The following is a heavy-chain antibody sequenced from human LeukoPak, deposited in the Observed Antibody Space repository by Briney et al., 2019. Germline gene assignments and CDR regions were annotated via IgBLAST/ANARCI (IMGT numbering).Heavy chain of an antibody. CDR2: INPNSGGT. Sequence: ASVKVSCKASGYTFIDYYMHWVRQAPGKGLEWLGRINPNSGGTNYAQKFQGRVTLTRDTSISTAYMELSRLKSDDTAVYYCARNTQRGTYNWFDPWGQGTLVTVSS. J-gene: IGHJ5*02. CDR3: ARNTQRGTYNWFDP. V-gene: IGHV1-2*06. D-gene: IGHD6-25*01. CDR1: GYTFIDYY.